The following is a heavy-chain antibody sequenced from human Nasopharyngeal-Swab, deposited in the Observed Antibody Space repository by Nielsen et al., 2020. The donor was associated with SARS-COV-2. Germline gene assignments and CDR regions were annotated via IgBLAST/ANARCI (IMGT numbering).Heavy chain of an antibody. CDR1: GFTFSSYW. J-gene: IGHJ5*02. V-gene: IGHV3-7*04. CDR2: IKQDGSEK. CDR3: ARDLGCSGGSCYLLDL. D-gene: IGHD2-15*01. Sequence: GESLKISCAASGFTFSSYWMSWVRQAPGKGLEWVANIKQDGSEKYYVDSVKGRFTISRDNAKNSLYLQMNSLRAGDTAVYYCARDLGCSGGSCYLLDLWGQGTLVTASS.